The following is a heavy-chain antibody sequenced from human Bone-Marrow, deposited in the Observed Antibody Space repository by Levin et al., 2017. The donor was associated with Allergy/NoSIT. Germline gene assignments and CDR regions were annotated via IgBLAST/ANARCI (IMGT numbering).Heavy chain of an antibody. CDR1: TYSISSGYY. CDR3: ARGHYDFWSGYTLINYFDP. D-gene: IGHD3-3*01. J-gene: IGHJ5*02. V-gene: IGHV4-38-2*02. CDR2: MYHSGST. Sequence: GSLRLSCTVSTYSISSGYYWGWIRQPPGKGLEWLGSMYHSGSTYYNPSLKSRITISIDTSNNQFSLKLSSMTAADTAVYYCARGHYDFWSGYTLINYFDPWGQGTLVTVSS.